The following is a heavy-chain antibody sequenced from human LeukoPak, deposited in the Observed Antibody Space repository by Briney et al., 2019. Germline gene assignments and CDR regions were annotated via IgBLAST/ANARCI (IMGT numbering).Heavy chain of an antibody. Sequence: PGGSLRLSCAASGFTFSNYNMNWVRQAPGKGLEWVSSISSSSSHIFYADSVKGRFTISRDNAKNSLNLQMNSLRAEDTAVYYCARGGGYTYGLPLDYWGQGTLVTVSS. CDR2: ISSSSSHI. D-gene: IGHD5-18*01. J-gene: IGHJ4*02. CDR1: GFTFSNYN. CDR3: ARGGGYTYGLPLDY. V-gene: IGHV3-21*01.